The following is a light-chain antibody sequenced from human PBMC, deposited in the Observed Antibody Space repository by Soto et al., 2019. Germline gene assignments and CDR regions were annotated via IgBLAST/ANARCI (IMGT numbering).Light chain of an antibody. CDR3: QQYGSSGT. Sequence: SNSPGTVSLTKGERATLSCRASQSVSNNYLAWYQQKPGQAPRLLIYGASNRATGIPDRFSGSGSGTDFTLTISRLEPEDLAVYYCQQYGSSGTFGQGTKVDIK. J-gene: IGKJ1*01. V-gene: IGKV3-20*01. CDR1: QSVSNNY. CDR2: GAS.